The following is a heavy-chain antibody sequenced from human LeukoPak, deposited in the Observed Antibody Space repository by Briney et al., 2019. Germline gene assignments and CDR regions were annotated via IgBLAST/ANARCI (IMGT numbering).Heavy chain of an antibody. CDR1: GGSISSSSYY. V-gene: IGHV4-39*07. J-gene: IGHJ3*02. D-gene: IGHD3-9*01. Sequence: SETLSLTCTVSGGSISSSSYYWGWIRQPPGKGLEWIGSIYYSGSTYYNPSLKSRVTISVDKSKNQFSLKLSSVTAADTAVYYCARETLRYFDGNAFDIWGQGTMVTVSS. CDR3: ARETLRYFDGNAFDI. CDR2: IYYSGST.